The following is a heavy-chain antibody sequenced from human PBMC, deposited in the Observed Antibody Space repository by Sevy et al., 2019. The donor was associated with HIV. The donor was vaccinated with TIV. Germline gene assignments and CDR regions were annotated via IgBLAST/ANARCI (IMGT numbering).Heavy chain of an antibody. D-gene: IGHD3-22*01. CDR2: INPNSGGT. CDR3: AREVVDSSGYYYYYYGMDV. V-gene: IGHV1-2*06. CDR1: GYTFTGYY. J-gene: IGHJ6*02. Sequence: ASVKVSCKASGYTFTGYYMHWVRQAPGQGLEWMGRINPNSGGTNYAQKFQGRVTMTRDTSISTAYMELSRLRSDDTAVYYCAREVVDSSGYYYYYYGMDVWGQGTTVTVSS.